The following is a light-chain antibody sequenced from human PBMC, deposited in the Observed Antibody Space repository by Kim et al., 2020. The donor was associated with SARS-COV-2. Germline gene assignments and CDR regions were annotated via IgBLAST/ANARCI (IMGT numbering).Light chain of an antibody. V-gene: IGLV1-47*02. CDR2: NNN. CDR1: TPYIGKNY. J-gene: IGLJ3*02. CDR3: AVWDDSLDGWV. Sequence: ISISFSAITPYIGKNYVYWSQHFQGTAPKLLIYNNNQRPSGVPDRFSGSKSGTSASLAISGLRSEDEADYYCAVWDDSLDGWVFGGGTQLTVL.